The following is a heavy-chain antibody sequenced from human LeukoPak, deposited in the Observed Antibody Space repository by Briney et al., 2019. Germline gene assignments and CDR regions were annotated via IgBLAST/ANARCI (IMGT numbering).Heavy chain of an antibody. CDR2: ISSSSSYT. Sequence: GGSLRLSCGASGFTFSDYYMSWIRQAPGKGLEWVSYISSSSSYTNYADSVKGRFTISRDNAKNSLYLQMNSLRAEDTAVYYCAKDFGGRACSSTSCYVSDYYYGMDVWGQGTTVTVSS. CDR3: AKDFGGRACSSTSCYVSDYYYGMDV. J-gene: IGHJ6*02. D-gene: IGHD2-2*01. V-gene: IGHV3-11*05. CDR1: GFTFSDYY.